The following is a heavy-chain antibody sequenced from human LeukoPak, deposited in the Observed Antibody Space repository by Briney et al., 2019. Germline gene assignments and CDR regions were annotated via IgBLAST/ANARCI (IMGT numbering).Heavy chain of an antibody. CDR2: IYSGGTT. CDR1: GFTVGSSY. J-gene: IGHJ4*02. V-gene: IGHV3-66*01. CDR3: ARGQGGYGNFDY. Sequence: GGSLRLSCAASGFTVGSSYMSWVRQAPGKGPEWVSIIYSGGTTYYADSVKGRFTVSRDNSKNTLYLQMNSLKGDDTAVYYCARGQGGYGNFDYWGQGTLVNVSS. D-gene: IGHD5-12*01.